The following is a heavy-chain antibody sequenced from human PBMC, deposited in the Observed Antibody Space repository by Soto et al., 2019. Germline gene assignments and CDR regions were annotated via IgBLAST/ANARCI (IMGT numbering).Heavy chain of an antibody. V-gene: IGHV3-21*01. CDR1: RFALSTYS. D-gene: IGHD2-15*01. Sequence: EVQLVESGGRLVKPGGSLRLSCAVSRFALSTYSIAWVRQAPGKGLEWVSFTFNYDGSLYYADSVKGRFAISRDDAKNSVYLQMNSLRAEDTAVYYCAREEGYCGGGSCFRSAFDLWGQGTVVTVSS. CDR2: TFNYDGSL. CDR3: AREEGYCGGGSCFRSAFDL. J-gene: IGHJ3*01.